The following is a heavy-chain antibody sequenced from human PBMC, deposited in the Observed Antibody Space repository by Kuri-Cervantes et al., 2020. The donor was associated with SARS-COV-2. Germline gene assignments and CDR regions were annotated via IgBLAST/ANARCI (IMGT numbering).Heavy chain of an antibody. CDR2: IIPLFGTT. Sequence: KISCAASGGTFSSYAVTWVRQAPGRGLEWMGRIIPLFGTTIYAEKFRGRVTLTADKSTNTAYMELSSLRSEDTAVYYCARPYCTSSTCYDGTFDSWGQGTLVTVSS. CDR1: GGTFSSYA. J-gene: IGHJ4*02. V-gene: IGHV1-69*06. D-gene: IGHD2-2*01. CDR3: ARPYCTSSTCYDGTFDS.